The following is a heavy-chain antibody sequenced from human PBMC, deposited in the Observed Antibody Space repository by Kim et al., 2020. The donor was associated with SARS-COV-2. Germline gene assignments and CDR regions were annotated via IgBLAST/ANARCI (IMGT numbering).Heavy chain of an antibody. Sequence: GGSLRLSCTASGFTFGTFALSWVRQAPGKGLEWVSALSADGRTTYYADSLKGRLAVSRDNSKNTLFLQMDSLRGEDTGVYYCAKGTAAYSYGHLDSWGQGTLVTVSS. J-gene: IGHJ5*01. CDR2: LSADGRTT. CDR1: GFTFGTFA. D-gene: IGHD5-18*01. V-gene: IGHV3-23*01. CDR3: AKGTAAYSYGHLDS.